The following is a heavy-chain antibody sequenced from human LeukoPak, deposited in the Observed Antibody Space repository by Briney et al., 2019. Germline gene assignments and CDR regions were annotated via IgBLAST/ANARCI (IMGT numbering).Heavy chain of an antibody. J-gene: IGHJ3*02. CDR2: IYYSGST. Sequence: PSETLSLTCAVYGGSFSGYYWSWIRQPPGKGLEWIGYIYYSGSTNYNPSLKSRVTISVDTSKNQFSLKLSSVTAADTAVYYCARQGSHDAFDIWGQGTMVTVSS. CDR3: ARQGSHDAFDI. CDR1: GGSFSGYY. V-gene: IGHV4-59*08.